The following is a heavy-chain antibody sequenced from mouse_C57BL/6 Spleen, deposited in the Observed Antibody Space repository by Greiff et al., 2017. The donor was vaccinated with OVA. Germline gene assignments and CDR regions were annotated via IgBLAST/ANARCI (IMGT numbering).Heavy chain of an antibody. CDR2: IYPGDGDT. CDR1: GYAFSSSW. V-gene: IGHV1-82*01. Sequence: QVQLKQSGPELVKPGASVKISCKASGYAFSSSWMNWVKQRPGKGLEWIGRIYPGDGDTNYNGKFKGKATLTADKSSSTAYMQLSSLTSEDSAVYFCARSVTTVVATGDYFDYWGQGTTLTVSS. J-gene: IGHJ2*01. CDR3: ARSVTTVVATGDYFDY. D-gene: IGHD1-1*01.